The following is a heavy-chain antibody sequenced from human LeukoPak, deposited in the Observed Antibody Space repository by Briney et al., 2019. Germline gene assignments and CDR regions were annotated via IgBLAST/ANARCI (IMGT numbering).Heavy chain of an antibody. CDR1: GFTFSSYA. CDR2: ISDSGGST. J-gene: IGHJ3*02. V-gene: IGHV3-23*01. D-gene: IGHD5-12*01. Sequence: PGGSLRLSCAASGFTFSSYAMSWVRQAPGKGLEWVSAISDSGGSTYYADSVKGRFTISRDNSKNTLYLQMNSLRAEDTAVYYCAKGTRGYSGYDSFLGAFDIWGQGTMVTVSS. CDR3: AKGTRGYSGYDSFLGAFDI.